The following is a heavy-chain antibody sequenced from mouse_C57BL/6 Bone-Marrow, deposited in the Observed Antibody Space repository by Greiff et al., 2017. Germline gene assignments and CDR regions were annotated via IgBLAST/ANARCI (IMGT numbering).Heavy chain of an antibody. CDR3: ARWDYYGSTWYFDV. J-gene: IGHJ1*03. Sequence: QVQLQQSGAELVKPGASVKLSCKASGYTFPSYWMHWVKQRPGQGLEWIGMIHPNSGSPNYNEQFKSQATLTVDKSSSTAYLQLSSLTAEDSSVYDAARWDYYGSTWYFDVWGTGTTVTVSS. D-gene: IGHD1-1*01. CDR1: GYTFPSYW. V-gene: IGHV1-64*01. CDR2: IHPNSGSP.